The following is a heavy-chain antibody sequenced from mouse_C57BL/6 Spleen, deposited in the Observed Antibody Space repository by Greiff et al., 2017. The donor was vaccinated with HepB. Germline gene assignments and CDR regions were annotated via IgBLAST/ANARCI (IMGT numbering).Heavy chain of an antibody. Sequence: VMLVESGPELVKPGASVKISCKASGYAFSSSWMNWVKQRPGKGLEWIGRIYPGDGDTNYNGKFKGKATLTADKSSSTAYMQLSSLTSEDSAVYFCARPTGSSYDYAMDYWGQGTSVTVSS. CDR2: IYPGDGDT. J-gene: IGHJ4*01. CDR1: GYAFSSSW. V-gene: IGHV1-82*01. CDR3: ARPTGSSYDYAMDY. D-gene: IGHD1-1*01.